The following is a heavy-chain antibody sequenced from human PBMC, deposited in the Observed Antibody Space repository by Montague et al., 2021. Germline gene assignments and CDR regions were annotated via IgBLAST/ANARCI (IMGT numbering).Heavy chain of an antibody. Sequence: SETLSLTCTVSGAYISNYNWFWIRQPPGKGLEWIGYIAHTGDTNYNPSLKSRVTMSVDTSKKQFSLRFSFVTAADTAVYYCARTSKFRENEGNYYYNALDVWGQGTTVTVSS. D-gene: IGHD2-21*01. CDR1: GAYISNYN. CDR2: IAHTGDT. J-gene: IGHJ6*02. CDR3: ARTSKFRENEGNYYYNALDV. V-gene: IGHV4-59*08.